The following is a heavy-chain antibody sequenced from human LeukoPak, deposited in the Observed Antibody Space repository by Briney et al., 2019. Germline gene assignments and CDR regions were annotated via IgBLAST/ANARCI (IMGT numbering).Heavy chain of an antibody. CDR3: ARDRSRIAAAGIGTKFYYMDV. CDR1: GYTFTGYY. J-gene: IGHJ6*03. D-gene: IGHD6-13*01. CDR2: INPNSGGT. Sequence: GASVKVSCKASGYTFTGYYMHWVRQAPGQGLEWMGRINPNSGGTNYAQKFQGRVTMTRDTSISTAYMELSRPRSDDTAVYYCARDRSRIAAAGIGTKFYYMDVWGKGTTVTVSS. V-gene: IGHV1-2*06.